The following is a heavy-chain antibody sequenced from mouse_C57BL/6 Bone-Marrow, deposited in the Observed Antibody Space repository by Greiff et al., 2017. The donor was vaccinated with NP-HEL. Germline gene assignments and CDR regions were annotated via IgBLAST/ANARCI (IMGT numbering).Heavy chain of an antibody. CDR1: GYSFTGYY. D-gene: IGHD2-4*01. Sequence: EVQLVESGPELVKPGASVKISCKASGYSFTGYYMHWVKQSHGNILDWIGYIYPYNGVSSYNQKFKGKATLTVDKSSSTAYMELRSLTSEDSAVYYCARGGLGGPPYWYFDVWGTGTTVTVSS. CDR2: IYPYNGVS. V-gene: IGHV1-31*01. CDR3: ARGGLGGPPYWYFDV. J-gene: IGHJ1*03.